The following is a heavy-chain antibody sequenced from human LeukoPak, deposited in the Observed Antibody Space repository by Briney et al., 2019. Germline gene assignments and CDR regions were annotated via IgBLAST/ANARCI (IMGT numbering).Heavy chain of an antibody. CDR2: IIPILGIA. V-gene: IGHV1-69*04. CDR3: ARDLGGSSWPGVFDP. Sequence: ASVKVSCKASGYTFTSYGISWVRQAAGQGLEWMGRIIPILGIANYAQKFQGRVTFTADRSTSTAYMELSSLRSEDTAVYYCARDLGGSSWPGVFDPWGQGTLVTVSS. D-gene: IGHD6-13*01. CDR1: GYTFTSYG. J-gene: IGHJ5*02.